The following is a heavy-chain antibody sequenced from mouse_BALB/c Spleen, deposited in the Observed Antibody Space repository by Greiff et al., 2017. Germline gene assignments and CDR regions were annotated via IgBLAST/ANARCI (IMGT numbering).Heavy chain of an antibody. V-gene: IGHV5-17*02. Sequence: EVHLVESGGGLVQPGGSRKLSCAASGFTFSSFGMHWVRQAPEKGLEWVAYISSGSSTIYYADTVKGRFTISRDNPKNTLFLQMTSLRSEDTAMYYCAISGNYGYFDYWGQGTTLTVSS. CDR1: GFTFSSFG. CDR3: AISGNYGYFDY. D-gene: IGHD2-1*01. J-gene: IGHJ2*01. CDR2: ISSGSSTI.